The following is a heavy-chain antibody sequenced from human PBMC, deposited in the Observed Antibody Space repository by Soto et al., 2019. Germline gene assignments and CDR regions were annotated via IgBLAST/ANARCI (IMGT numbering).Heavy chain of an antibody. Sequence: GGSLRLSCSASGFIFSHYYMGWIRQAPGKGLEWVSYINPTSGHINYADSVKVRFTISRDNARNSLYLQMNSLTADDTAMYYCARLPYSAYNRHFDYWGQGTLVTVSS. CDR3: ARLPYSAYNRHFDY. J-gene: IGHJ4*02. V-gene: IGHV3-11*06. CDR2: INPTSGHI. D-gene: IGHD4-4*01. CDR1: GFIFSHYY.